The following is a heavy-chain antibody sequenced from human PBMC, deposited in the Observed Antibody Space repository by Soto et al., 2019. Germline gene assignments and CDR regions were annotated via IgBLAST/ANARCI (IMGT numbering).Heavy chain of an antibody. Sequence: QVQLQESGPGLVKPSQTLSLTCTVSGGSISSGDYYWSWIRQPPGKGLEWIGYIYYSGSTYYNPSLKSRVTISVDTSKNQFSLKLSSVTAADTAVYYCAREVAGIAARWGWFDPWGQGTLVTVSS. CDR1: GGSISSGDYY. V-gene: IGHV4-30-4*01. CDR2: IYYSGST. CDR3: AREVAGIAARWGWFDP. J-gene: IGHJ5*02. D-gene: IGHD6-6*01.